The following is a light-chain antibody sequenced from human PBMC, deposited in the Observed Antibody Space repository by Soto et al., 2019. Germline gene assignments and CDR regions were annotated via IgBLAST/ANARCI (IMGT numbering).Light chain of an antibody. CDR1: QSISSW. CDR3: QHYNSYLWT. CDR2: KAS. J-gene: IGKJ1*01. V-gene: IGKV1-5*03. Sequence: DIQMTQSPSTLSASVGDRVTITCRASQSISSWFAWYQQKPGKAPKLLIYKASSLESGVPSRFSGSGSGTEFTLTISSLQPDDYATFYCQHYNSYLWTFGQGTKVEIK.